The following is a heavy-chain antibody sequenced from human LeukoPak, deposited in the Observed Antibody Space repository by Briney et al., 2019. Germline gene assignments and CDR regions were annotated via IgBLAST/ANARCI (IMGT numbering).Heavy chain of an antibody. V-gene: IGHV3-23*01. CDR1: GFTFSSYA. D-gene: IGHD3-16*01. J-gene: IGHJ6*03. CDR3: AGRGNYYYYMDV. Sequence: GGSLRLSCAASGFTFSSYAMSWVRQGPGKGLEWVSAIGGSIGSTFYTDSVKGRFTISRDNSKNTLSLQMNSLRVEDTAVYYCAGRGNYYYYMDVWGKGTTVTISS. CDR2: IGGSIGST.